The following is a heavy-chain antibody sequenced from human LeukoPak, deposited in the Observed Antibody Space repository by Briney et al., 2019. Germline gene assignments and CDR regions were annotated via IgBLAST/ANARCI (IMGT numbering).Heavy chain of an antibody. D-gene: IGHD4-17*01. CDR3: TRMTTGHDY. CDR2: INHSGYT. J-gene: IGHJ4*02. Sequence: SETLSLTCAVSGVSFDDYYWAWVRQTPGKGLEWIGGINHSGYTNDSPSLKSRVTLSIDTSRKQFSLNLRSVTVADAGIYYCTRMTTGHDYWGQGTLVTVSS. CDR1: GVSFDDYY. V-gene: IGHV4-34*01.